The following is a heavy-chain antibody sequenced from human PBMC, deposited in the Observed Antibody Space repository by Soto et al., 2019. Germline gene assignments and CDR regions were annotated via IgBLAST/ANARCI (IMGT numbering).Heavy chain of an antibody. J-gene: IGHJ4*02. V-gene: IGHV4-31*03. CDR1: GGSISSGGYY. CDR3: ARGVTMVRGVIHTPYFDY. CDR2: IYYSGST. Sequence: QVQLQESGPGLVKPSQTLSLTCTVSGGSISSGGYYWSWIRQHPGKGLEWIGYIYYSGSTYYNPSHKSRVNISVDTSKNQFTLKLSSVTAADTAVYYCARGVTMVRGVIHTPYFDYWGQGTLVTVSS. D-gene: IGHD3-10*01.